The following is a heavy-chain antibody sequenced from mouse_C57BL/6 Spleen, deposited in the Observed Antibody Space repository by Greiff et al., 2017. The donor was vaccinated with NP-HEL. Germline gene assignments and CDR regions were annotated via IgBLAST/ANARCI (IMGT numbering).Heavy chain of an antibody. CDR2: IYPGSGNT. CDR3: ARGNGYFDFDY. J-gene: IGHJ2*01. Sequence: QVQLQQSGAELVRPGASVKLSCKASGYTFTDYYINWVKQRPGQGLEWIARIYPGSGNTYYNEKFKGKATLTAEKSSSTAYMQLSSLTSEDSAVYFCARGNGYFDFDYWGQGTTLTVSS. V-gene: IGHV1-76*01. D-gene: IGHD2-3*01. CDR1: GYTFTDYY.